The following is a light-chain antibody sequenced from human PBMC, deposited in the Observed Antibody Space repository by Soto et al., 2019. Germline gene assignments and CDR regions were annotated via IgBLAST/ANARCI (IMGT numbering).Light chain of an antibody. Sequence: QSALTQPASVSGSPGQSITISCTGTSSDVGYYNYVSWYQQHPGRAPKLMMYDVSNRPSGISNRFSGSKAGNTASLTISGLQAEDEADYYCSSYTSSSTLYVFGTGTKVTVL. CDR2: DVS. CDR1: SSDVGYYNY. V-gene: IGLV2-14*01. J-gene: IGLJ1*01. CDR3: SSYTSSSTLYV.